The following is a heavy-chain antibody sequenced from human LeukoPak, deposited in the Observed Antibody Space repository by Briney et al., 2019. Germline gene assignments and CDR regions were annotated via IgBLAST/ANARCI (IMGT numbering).Heavy chain of an antibody. CDR3: ARDRESFGMDV. V-gene: IGHV4-38-2*02. J-gene: IGHJ6*02. D-gene: IGHD3-16*01. Sequence: SETLSLTCTVSGYSISSGYYWGWIRQPPGKGLEWIGSIYHSGSTYYNPSLKSRVTISVDTSKNQFSLKLSSVTAADTAVYYSARDRESFGMDVWGQGTTVTVSS. CDR1: GYSISSGYY. CDR2: IYHSGST.